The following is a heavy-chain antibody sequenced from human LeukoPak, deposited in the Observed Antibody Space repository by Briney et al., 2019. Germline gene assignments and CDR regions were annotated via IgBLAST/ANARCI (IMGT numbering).Heavy chain of an antibody. CDR2: ISSSGSTI. Sequence: GGSLRLSCAASGFTFSSYEMNWVRQAPGKGLEWVSYISSSGSTIYYADSVKGRFTISRDNAKNTLYLQMNSLRAEDMAVYYCARGGWRGLDWYFDLWGRGTLVTVSS. CDR1: GFTFSSYE. V-gene: IGHV3-48*03. J-gene: IGHJ2*01. CDR3: ARGGWRGLDWYFDL. D-gene: IGHD6-19*01.